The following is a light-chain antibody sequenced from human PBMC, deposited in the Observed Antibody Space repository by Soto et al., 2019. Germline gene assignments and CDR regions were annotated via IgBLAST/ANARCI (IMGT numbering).Light chain of an antibody. CDR2: DAS. Sequence: DIQMTQTPSTLSASVGDRVTITCRASQNINRRLAWYQQKPGKAPKFLIYDASNLESGVPSRFSGSGSGTEFTLTISSLQPEDFATYYCLQHNSYPQTFGQGTKVDIK. V-gene: IGKV1-5*01. CDR1: QNINRR. J-gene: IGKJ1*01. CDR3: LQHNSYPQT.